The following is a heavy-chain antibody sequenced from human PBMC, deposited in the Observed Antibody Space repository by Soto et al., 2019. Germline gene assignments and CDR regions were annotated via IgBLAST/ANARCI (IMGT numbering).Heavy chain of an antibody. V-gene: IGHV1-69*01. D-gene: IGHD2-2*01. CDR3: ARAGGHCSSTSCVDF. CDR1: GDTFSSYG. J-gene: IGHJ4*02. CDR2: IKPVFGSP. Sequence: QVQLVQSGAEVKKPGSSVKVSCKTSGDTFSSYGINWVRLAPGQGLELMGGIKPVFGSPVYARKFEGRLTMTADESTSTAYMQLSSLKSEDTAVYYCARAGGHCSSTSCVDFWGQGTLITVSS.